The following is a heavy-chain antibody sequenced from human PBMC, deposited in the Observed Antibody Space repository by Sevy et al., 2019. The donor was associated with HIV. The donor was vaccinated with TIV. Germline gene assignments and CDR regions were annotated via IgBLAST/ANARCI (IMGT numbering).Heavy chain of an antibody. CDR2: IYYSGNT. CDR3: ARGVVITKLLDY. Sequence: SETLSLTCTVSGGSVSSGSYYWSWIRQPPGKGLEWIGYIYYSGNTNYNPSLKSRVTISVDTSKNQFSLKLSSVTAADTDVYYCARGVVITKLLDYWGQGTLVTVSS. V-gene: IGHV4-61*01. CDR1: GGSVSSGSYY. J-gene: IGHJ4*02. D-gene: IGHD3-22*01.